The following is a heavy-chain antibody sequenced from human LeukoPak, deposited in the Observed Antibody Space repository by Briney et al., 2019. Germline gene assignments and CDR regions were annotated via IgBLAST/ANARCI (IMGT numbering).Heavy chain of an antibody. J-gene: IGHJ4*02. CDR3: AREVSDYDSSGYLDY. V-gene: IGHV4-61*02. Sequence: PSETLSLTCTVSGGSISSGSYYWSWIRQPAGKGLEWIGRIYTSGSTNYNPSLKSRVAISVDTSKNQFSLKLSSVTAADTAVYYCAREVSDYDSSGYLDYWGQGTLVTVSS. D-gene: IGHD3-22*01. CDR2: IYTSGST. CDR1: GGSISSGSYY.